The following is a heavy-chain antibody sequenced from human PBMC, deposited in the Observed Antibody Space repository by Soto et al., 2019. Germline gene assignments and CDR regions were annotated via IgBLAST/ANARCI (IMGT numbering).Heavy chain of an antibody. V-gene: IGHV4-34*01. CDR3: ATTNGAYYLRGYYFDY. CDR2: INHSGTT. CDR1: GESFGGYY. Sequence: QVQLQQWGAGLLKPSETLSLTCAVYGESFGGYYWNWIRQPPGKGLEWIGEINHSGTTNYNPSLKRRVTISVDTSSNQFSLNLHSMTAADTAVYYCATTNGAYYLRGYYFDYWGQGTLVTVSS. D-gene: IGHD4-17*01. J-gene: IGHJ4*02.